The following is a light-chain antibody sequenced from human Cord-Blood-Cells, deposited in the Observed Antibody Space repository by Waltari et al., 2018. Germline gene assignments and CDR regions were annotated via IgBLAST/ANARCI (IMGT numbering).Light chain of an antibody. V-gene: IGKV3-20*01. Sequence: EIVLTQSPGPLSLSQGERATLPCRASQSVSSSYLAWYQQKPGQAPRLLIYGASSRATGIPDRFSGSGSGTDFTLTISRLWPEDFAVYYCQQYGSSITFGQGTRLEIK. CDR2: GAS. J-gene: IGKJ5*01. CDR3: QQYGSSIT. CDR1: QSVSSSY.